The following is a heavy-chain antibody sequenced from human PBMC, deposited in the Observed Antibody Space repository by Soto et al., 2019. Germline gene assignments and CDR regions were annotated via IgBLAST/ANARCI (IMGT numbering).Heavy chain of an antibody. CDR3: ARDESPGASPLYLDAFDI. CDR2: IKRDGSEK. Sequence: EAQLVESGGGLVQPGGSLRLSCEASGFTFGSYWMTWVRQAPGKGLEWVANIKRDGSEKSYLDSVRGRFTISRDNVGNSLSLQMNSLRVEDTALYYCARDESPGASPLYLDAFDIWGQGTMVTFSS. CDR1: GFTFGSYW. D-gene: IGHD2-8*01. J-gene: IGHJ3*02. V-gene: IGHV3-7*05.